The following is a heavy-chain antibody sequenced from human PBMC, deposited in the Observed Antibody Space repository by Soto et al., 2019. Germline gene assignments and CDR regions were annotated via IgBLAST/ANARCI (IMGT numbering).Heavy chain of an antibody. CDR1: GYTFVSHG. CDR3: ARDLVYGGLGY. D-gene: IGHD4-17*01. Sequence: GASVKVSCTASGYTFVSHGITWMRQAPGQGLEWMGWISGYNGNTNYAQKLQGRVTMTTDTSTSTAYMELRSLRSDDTAVYYCARDLVYGGLGYWGQGTLVTVSS. J-gene: IGHJ4*02. CDR2: ISGYNGNT. V-gene: IGHV1-18*04.